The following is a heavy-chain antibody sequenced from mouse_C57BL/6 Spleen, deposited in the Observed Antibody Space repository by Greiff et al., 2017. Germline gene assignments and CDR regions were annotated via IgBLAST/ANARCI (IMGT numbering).Heavy chain of an antibody. CDR3: AREVYYYGSSYVRYFDG. J-gene: IGHJ1*03. CDR1: GYTFTSYW. V-gene: IGHV1-53*01. D-gene: IGHD1-1*01. Sequence: QVQLQQPGPELVKPGASVKLSCKASGYTFTSYWMHWVTQRPGQGLEWIGNINPSNGGTNYNEQFKSKATLTVDKSSSTAYMQLSSLTSEDSAVYYCAREVYYYGSSYVRYFDGWGTGTTVTVSS. CDR2: INPSNGGT.